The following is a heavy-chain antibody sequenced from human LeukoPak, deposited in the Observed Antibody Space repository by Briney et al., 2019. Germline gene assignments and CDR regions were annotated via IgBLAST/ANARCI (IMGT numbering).Heavy chain of an antibody. D-gene: IGHD3-3*01. Sequence: GGSLRLSCAASGFTFSSYAMHGVRQAPGKGIEWGAVISYDGSNKYYADSEKGRFTISRDNSKNTVYLQMNSLRAEDTAVYDCARDRVPWSGDSGMDVWGKGTTVTVSS. V-gene: IGHV3-30*01. CDR3: ARDRVPWSGDSGMDV. J-gene: IGHJ6*03. CDR2: ISYDGSNK. CDR1: GFTFSSYA.